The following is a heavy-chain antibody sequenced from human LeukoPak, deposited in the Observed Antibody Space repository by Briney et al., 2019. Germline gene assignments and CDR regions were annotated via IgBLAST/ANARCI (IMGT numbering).Heavy chain of an antibody. V-gene: IGHV1-46*01. CDR3: ARGYYYDSSGYYLTDFDY. D-gene: IGHD3-22*01. J-gene: IGHJ4*02. CDR2: INPSGSST. Sequence: ASLNLSCKASGYTFTSYYMHWVRQAPGQGLEWMGIINPSGSSTSYAQKFQGRVTMTRDTSTSTVYMELSSLRSEDTAVYYCARGYYYDSSGYYLTDFDYWGQGTLVTVSS. CDR1: GYTFTSYY.